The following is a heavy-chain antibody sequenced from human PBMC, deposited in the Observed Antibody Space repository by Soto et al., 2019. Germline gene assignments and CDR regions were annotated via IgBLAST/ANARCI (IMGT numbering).Heavy chain of an antibody. CDR1: GGSISSGDYY. J-gene: IGHJ5*02. CDR3: ARAGYCSGGSCYSWFDP. CDR2: IYYSGST. D-gene: IGHD2-15*01. Sequence: SETLALTCSVSGGSISSGDYYWSWIRQPPGKGLEWIGYIYYSGSTYYNPSLKSRVTISVDTSKNQFSLKLSSVTAADTAVYYCARAGYCSGGSCYSWFDPWGQGTLVTVSS. V-gene: IGHV4-30-4*01.